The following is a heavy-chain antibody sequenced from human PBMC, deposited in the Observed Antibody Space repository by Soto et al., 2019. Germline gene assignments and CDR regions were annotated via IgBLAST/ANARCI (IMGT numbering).Heavy chain of an antibody. D-gene: IGHD6-13*01. J-gene: IGHJ5*02. CDR2: INHSGST. CDR3: ARGTAAAGTDWFDP. CDR1: GRSFIGNY. Sequence: SETLSLTCAFYGRSFIGNYWSWIGQPPGKGLEWIGEINHSGSTNYNPSLKSRVTISVDTSKNQFSLKVSSVAAADTAVYYCARGTAAAGTDWFDPWGQGTLVTVSS. V-gene: IGHV4-34*01.